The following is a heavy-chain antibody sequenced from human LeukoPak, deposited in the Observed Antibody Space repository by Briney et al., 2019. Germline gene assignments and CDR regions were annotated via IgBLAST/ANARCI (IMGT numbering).Heavy chain of an antibody. V-gene: IGHV3-48*01. CDR1: GFTFSSYS. CDR3: TRDQEGSDY. CDR2: ITRSSSAK. Sequence: GGSLRLSCVASGFTFSSYSMNWVRQAPGKGLEWVSYITRSSSAKFYADSVKGRFTISRDNAENLLYLQMNSLRAEDTAVYYCTRDQEGSDYWGQGTLVTVSS. J-gene: IGHJ4*02.